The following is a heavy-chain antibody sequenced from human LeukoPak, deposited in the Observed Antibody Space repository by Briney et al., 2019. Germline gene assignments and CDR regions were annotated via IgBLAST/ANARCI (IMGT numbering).Heavy chain of an antibody. J-gene: IGHJ4*02. CDR1: GGSFSGYY. CDR3: AGYDSSGYYYGDY. V-gene: IGHV4-34*01. Sequence: KPSETLSLTCAVYGGSFSGYYWSWIRHPPGKGLEWIGEINHSGSTNYNPSLKSRVTISVDTSKNQFSLKLSSVTAADTAVYYCAGYDSSGYYYGDYWGQGTLVTVSP. D-gene: IGHD3-22*01. CDR2: INHSGST.